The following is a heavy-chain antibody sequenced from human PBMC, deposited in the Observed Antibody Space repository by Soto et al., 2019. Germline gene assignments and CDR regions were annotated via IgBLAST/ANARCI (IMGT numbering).Heavy chain of an antibody. CDR1: EITFSAYA. Sequence: EVQLSESGGGVAQPGGSLRLSCAASEITFSAYAMGWVRQTPGKGLEWVSGISANTLGTYYADSVKGRFTVSRDNSNNILYLQMNFLRAEDTALYYCAKRRGGTYLLDHWGQGTLVTVSS. CDR2: ISANTLGT. J-gene: IGHJ4*02. V-gene: IGHV3-23*01. CDR3: AKRRGGTYLLDH. D-gene: IGHD1-26*01.